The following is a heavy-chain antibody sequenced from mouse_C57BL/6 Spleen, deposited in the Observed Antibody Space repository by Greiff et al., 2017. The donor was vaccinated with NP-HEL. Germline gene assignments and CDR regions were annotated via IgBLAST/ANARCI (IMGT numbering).Heavy chain of an antibody. Sequence: QVQLQQPGAELVKPGASVKLSCKASGYTFTSYWMQWVKQRPGQGLEWIGEIDPSDRYTNYNQKFKGKATLTVDTSSSTAYMQLSSLTSEDSAVYYCAVYGNYERYFDVWGTGTTVTVSS. D-gene: IGHD2-1*01. CDR2: IDPSDRYT. V-gene: IGHV1-50*01. CDR1: GYTFTSYW. J-gene: IGHJ1*03. CDR3: AVYGNYERYFDV.